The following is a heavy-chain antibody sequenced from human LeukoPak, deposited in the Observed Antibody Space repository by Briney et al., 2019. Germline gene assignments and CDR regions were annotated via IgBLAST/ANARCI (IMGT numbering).Heavy chain of an antibody. J-gene: IGHJ4*02. V-gene: IGHV3-23*01. CDR2: ISGSGGST. D-gene: IGHD3-3*01. CDR1: GFTFSNYA. CDR3: AKENSWSGTTAPFEY. Sequence: GGSLRLSCAASGFTFSNYAMNWVRLAPGKGLEWVSGISGSGGSTNYADSVKGRFTISRDNSKNTVYLQMNSLRAEDTAVYYCAKENSWSGTTAPFEYWGQGTPVTVSS.